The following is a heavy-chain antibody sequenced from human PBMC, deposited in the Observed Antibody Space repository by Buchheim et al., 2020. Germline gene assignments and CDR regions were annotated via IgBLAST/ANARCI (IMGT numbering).Heavy chain of an antibody. CDR2: IGVGGDT. CDR3: SRGAGELELRTMDV. V-gene: IGHV3-13*04. D-gene: IGHD1-7*01. CDR1: GFTFSNYE. Sequence: EVQLVESGGGLVEPGGSLRLSCAASGFTFSNYEMHWVRHVIGKGLEWVSTIGVGGDTYYPGSVKGRFPISRENAKNSLYLQMNSLRAGDTAVYYCSRGAGELELRTMDVWGQGTT. J-gene: IGHJ6*02.